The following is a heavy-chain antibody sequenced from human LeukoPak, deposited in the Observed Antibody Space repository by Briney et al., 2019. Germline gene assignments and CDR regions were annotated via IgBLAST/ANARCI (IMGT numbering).Heavy chain of an antibody. CDR3: ARAWDYYGSFDY. J-gene: IGHJ4*02. CDR2: IYYSGST. D-gene: IGHD4-17*01. V-gene: IGHV4-59*01. Sequence: PSETLSLTCTVSGGSISSYYWSWIRQPPGKGLEWIGYIYYSGSTNYNPSLKSRVTISVDTSKNQFSLKLSSVTAADTAVYYRARAWDYYGSFDYWGQGTLVTVSS. CDR1: GGSISSYY.